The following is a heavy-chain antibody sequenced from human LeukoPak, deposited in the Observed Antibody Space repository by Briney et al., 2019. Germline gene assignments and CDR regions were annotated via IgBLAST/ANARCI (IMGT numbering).Heavy chain of an antibody. CDR3: AKDATAVLGTVYMDV. D-gene: IGHD2/OR15-2a*01. CDR1: GLTFSHYE. V-gene: IGHV3-48*03. J-gene: IGHJ6*03. CDR2: ISNTGDII. Sequence: PGGSLRLSCAASGLTFSHYEMNWVRQAPGKGLEWISHISNTGDIIHYADSVEGRFTICRDNAKNSLYLQMNSLRAEDTAVYYCAKDATAVLGTVYMDVWGKGTTFTISS.